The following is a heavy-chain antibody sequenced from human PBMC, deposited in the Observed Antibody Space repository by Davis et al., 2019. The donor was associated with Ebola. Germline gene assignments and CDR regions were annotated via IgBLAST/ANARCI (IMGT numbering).Heavy chain of an antibody. CDR1: SDSLSDYF. J-gene: IGHJ4*02. CDR2: IGHSGNT. Sequence: MPSQTLSLTCALYSDSLSDYFWSWIRQPPGKGLEWIGEIGHSGNTNYSPSLMSRVTIPVDSSKSQFSLKLHSGTAADTAVYYCAEGRMVATRANDYWGQGILVTVSS. V-gene: IGHV4-34*01. CDR3: AEGRMVATRANDY. D-gene: IGHD5-12*01.